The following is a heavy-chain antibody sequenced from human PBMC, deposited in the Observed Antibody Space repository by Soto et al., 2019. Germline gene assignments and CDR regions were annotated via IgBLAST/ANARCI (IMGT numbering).Heavy chain of an antibody. D-gene: IGHD6-25*01. V-gene: IGHV3-21*01. CDR2: ISGGSAYI. CDR1: GFIFSSYY. CDR3: VRVWRLVGRYGMDV. J-gene: IGHJ6*02. Sequence: EVHLVESGGGLVKPGGSLRLSCVGPGFIFSSYYMNWVRQAPGKGLEWVSPISGGSAYIYYADSVKGRFTISRDNAKNSLYLEMNSLRVEDTAVYYCVRVWRLVGRYGMDVWGQGTTVTVSS.